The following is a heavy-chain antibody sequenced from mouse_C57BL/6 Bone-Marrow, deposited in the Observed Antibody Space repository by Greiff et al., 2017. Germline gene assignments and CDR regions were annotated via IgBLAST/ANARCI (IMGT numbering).Heavy chain of an antibody. CDR3: AREIPDYGSSFYYAMDY. D-gene: IGHD1-1*01. CDR2: ISDGGSYT. V-gene: IGHV5-4*01. J-gene: IGHJ4*01. CDR1: GFTFSSSA. Sequence: EVQVVESGGGLVKPGGSLKLSCAASGFTFSSSAMSWVRQTPEKRLEWVATISDGGSYTYYPDNVKGRFTISRDNAKNNLYLQMSHLKSEDTAMYYCAREIPDYGSSFYYAMDYWGQGTSVTVSS.